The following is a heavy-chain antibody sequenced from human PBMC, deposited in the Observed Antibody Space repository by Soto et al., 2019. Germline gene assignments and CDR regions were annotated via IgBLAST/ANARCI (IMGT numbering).Heavy chain of an antibody. D-gene: IGHD1-1*01. CDR2: IIPIFGTA. CDR3: ATVNCYKYYGCALDV. CDR1: GCTFSSYA. V-gene: IGHV1-69*01. J-gene: IGHJ6*01. Sequence: QVQLVQSGAEVKKPGSSVKVSCKASGCTFSSYAISWVRQAPGQGLEWMGGIIPIFGTANYAQKFQGRVTITAHESTSRACVELSSLRSEDTAVHYCATVNCYKYYGCALDVCGQGTTVTVFS.